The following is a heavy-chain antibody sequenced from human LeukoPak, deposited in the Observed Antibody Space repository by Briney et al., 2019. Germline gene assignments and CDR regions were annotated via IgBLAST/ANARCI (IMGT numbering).Heavy chain of an antibody. J-gene: IGHJ4*02. CDR1: GYTFTSNY. D-gene: IGHD4-17*01. CDR2: IYPRDGST. CDR3: ARDGDDYGNY. V-gene: IGHV1-46*01. Sequence: ASVKVSFKASGYTFTSNYIHWVRQAPGQGLEWMGMIYPRDGSTSYAQKFQGRVTVTRDTSTSTVHMELSGLRSEDTAVYYCARDGDDYGNYWGQGTLVTVSS.